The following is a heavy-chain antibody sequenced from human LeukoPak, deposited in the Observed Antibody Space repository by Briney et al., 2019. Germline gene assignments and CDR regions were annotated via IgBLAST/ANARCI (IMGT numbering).Heavy chain of an antibody. CDR3: ARQGGYEIDY. CDR2: IYPGDSDT. J-gene: IGHJ4*02. CDR1: GYTFITYW. D-gene: IGHD5-12*01. Sequence: RGESLQISCKGSGYTFITYWIGWVRQMPGKGLEWMGIIYPGDSDTRYSPSFQGQVTISADKSISTAYLQWSSLKASDTAMYYCARQGGYEIDYWGQGTLVTVSS. V-gene: IGHV5-51*01.